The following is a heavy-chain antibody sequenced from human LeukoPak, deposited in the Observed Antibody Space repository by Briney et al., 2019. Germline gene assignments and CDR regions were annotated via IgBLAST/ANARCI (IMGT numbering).Heavy chain of an antibody. CDR1: GYSISSGYQ. D-gene: IGHD2-2*01. CDR3: ARDPRWLTPDCPSTSCYENYFDP. Sequence: SETLCLTCGVSGYSISSGYQWAWIRQSPGKGLEWIGSIYHSGSAHYNPSLKSRVTISVETSKNQFSLNMYSVTAEDTAVYYCARDPRWLTPDCPSTSCYENYFDPWGQGTLVTVSS. V-gene: IGHV4-38-2*02. J-gene: IGHJ5*02. CDR2: IYHSGSA.